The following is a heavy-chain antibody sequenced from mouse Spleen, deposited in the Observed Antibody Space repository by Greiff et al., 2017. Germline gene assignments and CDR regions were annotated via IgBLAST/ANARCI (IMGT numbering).Heavy chain of an antibody. J-gene: IGHJ4*01. Sequence: VQGVESGAELVKPGASVKMSCKASGYTFTTYPIEWMKQNHGKSLEWIGNFHPYNDDTKYNEKFKGKATLTVEKSSSTVYLALSRLTSDDSAVYYCARGDYDGAMDYWGQGTSVTVSS. V-gene: IGHV1-47*01. CDR2: FHPYNDDT. CDR1: GYTFTTYP. CDR3: ARGDYDGAMDY. D-gene: IGHD2-4*01.